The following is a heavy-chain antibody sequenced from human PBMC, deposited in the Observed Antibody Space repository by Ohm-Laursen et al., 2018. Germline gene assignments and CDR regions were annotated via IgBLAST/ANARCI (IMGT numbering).Heavy chain of an antibody. CDR2: IYSSGST. CDR1: GGSISFYY. D-gene: IGHD6-19*01. Sequence: PSETLSLTCTVSGGSISFYYWSWIRQPAGKGLEWIGRIYSSGSTTYNPSLKSRVTMSVDTSKNQFSLRLSSVTAADTAVYYCARDLYTHSTSGWYFDYWGQGTLVTVSS. J-gene: IGHJ4*02. CDR3: ARDLYTHSTSGWYFDY. V-gene: IGHV4-4*07.